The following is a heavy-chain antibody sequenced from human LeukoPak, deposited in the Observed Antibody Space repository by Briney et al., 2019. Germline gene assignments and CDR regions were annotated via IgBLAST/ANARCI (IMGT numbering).Heavy chain of an antibody. CDR2: IYYSGST. Sequence: SETLSLTCTVSGGSLSSYYWSWIRQPPGKGLEWIGYIYYSGSTNYNPSLKSRVTISVDTSKNQFSLKLSSVTAADTAVYYCASSDSSGYYYVMGFDYWGQGTLVTVSS. D-gene: IGHD3-22*01. CDR1: GGSLSSYY. CDR3: ASSDSSGYYYVMGFDY. J-gene: IGHJ4*02. V-gene: IGHV4-59*01.